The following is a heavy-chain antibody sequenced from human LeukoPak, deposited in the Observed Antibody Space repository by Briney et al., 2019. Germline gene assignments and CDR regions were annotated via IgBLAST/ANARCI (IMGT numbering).Heavy chain of an antibody. D-gene: IGHD3-10*01. J-gene: IGHJ4*02. V-gene: IGHV4-39*01. CDR1: DGSLSRDNHL. Sequence: SETLSLTCTVSDGSLSRDNHLWSWIRQFPWKEPQWIGTIYYSGSTDYSPSLKSRITLSMDTSKSQFSMRLDSVTAADTAVYYCAVGTSLVRGVALDFWGQGTLVTVSS. CDR3: AVGTSLVRGVALDF. CDR2: IYYSGST.